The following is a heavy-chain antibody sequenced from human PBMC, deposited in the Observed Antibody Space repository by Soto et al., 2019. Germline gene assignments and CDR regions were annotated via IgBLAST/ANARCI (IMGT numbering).Heavy chain of an antibody. CDR1: GFTVSNIG. CDR2: IWFDGSRE. CDR3: VRGRTRAVSTLPLCDS. V-gene: IGHV3-33*01. Sequence: QVQLVESGGGVVQPGRSLRLSCVASGFTVSNIGMHWVRQAPGKGLEWVEVIWFDGSREYYADSVRGRFTISRDNSKNPLYLQRNSLSADDSALYYCVRGRTRAVSTLPLCDSWGQGALVNVSS. D-gene: IGHD2-2*01. J-gene: IGHJ4*02.